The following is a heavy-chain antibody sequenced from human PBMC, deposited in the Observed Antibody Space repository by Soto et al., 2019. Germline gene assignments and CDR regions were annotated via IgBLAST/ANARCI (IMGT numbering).Heavy chain of an antibody. CDR1: GFTFSSYG. V-gene: IGHV3-33*01. CDR3: ARDAVYGGTNIYY. CDR2: IWYDGSKK. Sequence: QVQLVESGGGVVQPGRSLRLSCAASGFTFSSYGMHWVRQAPGKGLEWVAVIWYDGSKKYYAESVKGRFTISRDNCKNTLYLQMNSLRAEDTAVYYCARDAVYGGTNIYYWCQGTLVTVSS. D-gene: IGHD4-17*01. J-gene: IGHJ4*02.